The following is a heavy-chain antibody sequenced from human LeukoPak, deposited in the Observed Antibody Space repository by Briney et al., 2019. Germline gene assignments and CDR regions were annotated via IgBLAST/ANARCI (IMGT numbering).Heavy chain of an antibody. Sequence: GGSLRLSCAASEFTFSRYWMSWVRQPPGKGLEWVANIKEDESEKNYGDSVRGRFTISRDNAKNSLYLEMNSLRAEDTAVYYCAREGVRAARDYWGQGTLVAVSS. J-gene: IGHJ4*02. D-gene: IGHD2-8*01. V-gene: IGHV3-7*01. CDR1: EFTFSRYW. CDR3: AREGVRAARDY. CDR2: IKEDESEK.